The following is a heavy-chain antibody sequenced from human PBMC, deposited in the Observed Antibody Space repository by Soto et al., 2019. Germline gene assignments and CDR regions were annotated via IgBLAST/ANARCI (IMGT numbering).Heavy chain of an antibody. J-gene: IGHJ4*02. V-gene: IGHV1-18*01. CDR3: XXXSPPPRE. CDR1: GYTFTSYG. CDR2: ISAYNGNT. Sequence: QVQLVQSGAEVKKPGASVKVSCKASGYTFTSYGISWVRQAPGQGLEWMGWISAYNGNTNYAQKXXXXXXXXXXXXXXXXXXXXXXXXXXXXXXXXXXXXSPPPREWGQGTLVTVSS.